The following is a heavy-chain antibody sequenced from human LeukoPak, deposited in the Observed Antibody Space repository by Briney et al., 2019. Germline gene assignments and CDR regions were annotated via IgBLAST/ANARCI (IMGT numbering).Heavy chain of an antibody. CDR1: GGSISSYY. J-gene: IGHJ4*02. V-gene: IGHV4-59*01. Sequence: LETLSLTCTVSGGSISSYYWSWIRQPPGKGLEWIAYIYYSGTTNYNPSLKSRVTISVDTVRNQFSLKLSSVTAADTAVYYCARGPPNWGYDYWGPGTLVTVSS. D-gene: IGHD7-27*01. CDR2: IYYSGTT. CDR3: ARGPPNWGYDY.